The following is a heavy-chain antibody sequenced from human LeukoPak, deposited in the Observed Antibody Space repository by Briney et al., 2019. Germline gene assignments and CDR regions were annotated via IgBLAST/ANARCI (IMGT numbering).Heavy chain of an antibody. CDR3: AKDARIAVAGIIDY. V-gene: IGHV3-30-3*01. J-gene: IGHJ4*02. CDR1: GFTFSSYA. D-gene: IGHD6-19*01. CDR2: ISYDGSNK. Sequence: GGSLRLSCAASGFTFSSYAMHWVRQAPGKGLEWVAVISYDGSNKYYADSVKGRFTISRDNAKNSLYLQMNSLRAEDTALYYCAKDARIAVAGIIDYWGQGTLVTVSS.